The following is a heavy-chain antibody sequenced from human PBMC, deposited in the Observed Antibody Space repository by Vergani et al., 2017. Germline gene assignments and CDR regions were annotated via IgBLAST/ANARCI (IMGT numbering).Heavy chain of an antibody. CDR1: GFTFSSYD. V-gene: IGHV3-13*01. J-gene: IGHJ5*02. D-gene: IGHD3-10*01. Sequence: VQLVESGGGVVQPGRSLRLSCAASGFTFSSYDMHWVRQATGKGLEWVSAIGTAGDTYYPGSVKGRFTISRENAKNSLYLQMNSLRAGDTAVYYCARDPSMVRGVIGWFDPWGQGTLVTVSS. CDR3: ARDPSMVRGVIGWFDP. CDR2: IGTAGDT.